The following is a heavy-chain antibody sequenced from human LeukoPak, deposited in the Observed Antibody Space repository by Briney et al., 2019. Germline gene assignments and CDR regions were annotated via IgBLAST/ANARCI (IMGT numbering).Heavy chain of an antibody. CDR2: IIPILGIA. D-gene: IGHD5-18*01. CDR3: ARGPRIQLWNYYFDY. Sequence: KVSCKASGGTFSSYAISWVRQAPGQGLEWMGRIIPILGIANYAQKFQGRVTITADKSTSTAYMELSSLRSEDTAVYYCARGPRIQLWNYYFDYWGQGTLVTVSS. J-gene: IGHJ4*02. V-gene: IGHV1-69*04. CDR1: GGTFSSYA.